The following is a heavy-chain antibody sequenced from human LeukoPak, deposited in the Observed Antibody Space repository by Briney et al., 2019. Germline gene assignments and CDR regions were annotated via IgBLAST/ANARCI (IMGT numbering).Heavy chain of an antibody. CDR2: IYNGVNT. V-gene: IGHV4-61*01. Sequence: SETLSLTCTVSGASVSSASYWTWIRQPPGKGVEWIAHIYNGVNTNYNPSLKSRVTISVDTSKNQFSLRLNSVTAPDTAVYYCARSRAFNSGAFDPWGQGSLVTVSS. D-gene: IGHD1-26*01. CDR3: ARSRAFNSGAFDP. CDR1: GASVSSASY. J-gene: IGHJ5*02.